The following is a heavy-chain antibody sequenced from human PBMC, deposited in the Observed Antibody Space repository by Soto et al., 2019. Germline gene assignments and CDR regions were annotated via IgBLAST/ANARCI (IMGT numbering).Heavy chain of an antibody. CDR3: ARIPRYSFPTSDDLDS. CDR2: ITPIYPTT. CDR1: GGTFYTYT. J-gene: IGHJ4*02. Sequence: ASVKVSCKASGGTFYTYTFSWVRQAPGQGLEWMGSITPIYPTTNFAEKFQGRLTVTADGSTNTAYMELNSLTSEDTAVYYCARIPRYSFPTSDDLDSWGQGTLVTVSS. V-gene: IGHV1-69*13. D-gene: IGHD5-18*01.